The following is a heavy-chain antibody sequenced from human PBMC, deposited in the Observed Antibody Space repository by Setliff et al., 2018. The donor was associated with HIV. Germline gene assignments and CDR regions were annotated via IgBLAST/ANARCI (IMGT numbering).Heavy chain of an antibody. CDR3: AKDAGVTGGLYRYYIDA. J-gene: IGHJ6*03. CDR2: IYYSGST. CDR1: GGSIRSHY. Sequence: SETLSLTCTVSGGSIRSHYWSWIREPPGKRLEWIGSIYYSGSTYYNPSLKSRVTISVDTSKNQFSLKMSSVTAADTAVYYCAKDAGVTGGLYRYYIDAWGNGTTVTVSS. V-gene: IGHV4-59*05. D-gene: IGHD2-8*01.